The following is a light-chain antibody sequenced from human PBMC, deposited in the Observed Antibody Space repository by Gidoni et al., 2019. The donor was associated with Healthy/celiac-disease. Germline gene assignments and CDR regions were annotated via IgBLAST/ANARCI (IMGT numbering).Light chain of an antibody. J-gene: IGKJ2*01. Sequence: DIQMTQSPSSLSASVGDRVTITCRASQSISSYLNWYQQKPGKAPKLLIYAASSLQSGVPSRFSGNGSGTDFTLTISRLQPEDFATYYCQQSYSTPYTVGQGTKLEIK. CDR3: QQSYSTPYT. CDR2: AAS. CDR1: QSISSY. V-gene: IGKV1-39*01.